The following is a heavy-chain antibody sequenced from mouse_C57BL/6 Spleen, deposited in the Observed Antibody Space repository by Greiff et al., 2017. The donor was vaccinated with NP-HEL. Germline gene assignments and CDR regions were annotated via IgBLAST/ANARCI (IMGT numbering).Heavy chain of an antibody. Sequence: QVQLQQPGAELVMPGASVKLSCKASGYTFTSYWMHWVKQRPGQGLEWIGEIDPSDSYTNYNQKFKGKSTLTVDKSSSTAYMQLSSLTSEDSAVYYCARIFITTVVDYCDYWGQGTTLTVSS. CDR3: ARIFITTVVDYCDY. V-gene: IGHV1-69*01. CDR2: IDPSDSYT. D-gene: IGHD1-1*01. CDR1: GYTFTSYW. J-gene: IGHJ2*01.